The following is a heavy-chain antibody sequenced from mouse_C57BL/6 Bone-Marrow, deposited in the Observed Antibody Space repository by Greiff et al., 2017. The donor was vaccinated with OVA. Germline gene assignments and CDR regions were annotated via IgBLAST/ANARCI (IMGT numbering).Heavy chain of an antibody. Sequence: EVKLLESGAELVKPGASVKLSCTASGFNFTDYYMHWVKQRSEQGLEWIGMIDPEDGDTKYASKFQGKATITADTSSNTAYLQLGSLTSEDPAVYYCARELLRSAWFAYWGQGTLVTVSA. D-gene: IGHD1-1*01. CDR3: ARELLRSAWFAY. CDR1: GFNFTDYY. CDR2: IDPEDGDT. J-gene: IGHJ3*01. V-gene: IGHV14-2*01.